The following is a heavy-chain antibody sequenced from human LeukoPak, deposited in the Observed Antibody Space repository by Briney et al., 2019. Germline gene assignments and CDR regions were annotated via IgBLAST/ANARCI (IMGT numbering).Heavy chain of an antibody. CDR3: AIGVRGEPDY. Sequence: VASVTVSCKASGGTFSSYAISWVRQAPGQGLEWMGRIIPILGIANYAQKFQGRVTITADKSTSTAYMELSSLRSEDTAVYYCAIGVRGEPDYWGQGTLVTVSS. V-gene: IGHV1-69*04. CDR2: IIPILGIA. CDR1: GGTFSSYA. J-gene: IGHJ4*02. D-gene: IGHD3-10*01.